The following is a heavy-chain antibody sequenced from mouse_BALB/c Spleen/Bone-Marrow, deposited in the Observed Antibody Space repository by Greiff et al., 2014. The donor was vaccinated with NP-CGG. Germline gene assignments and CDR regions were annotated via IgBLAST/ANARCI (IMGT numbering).Heavy chain of an antibody. CDR3: ARYGNYGDYFDY. CDR1: GYTVTSYW. D-gene: IGHD2-1*01. J-gene: IGHJ2*01. CDR2: INPSTGYT. Sequence: QVQLQQSGAELAKPGASVKMSCKASGYTVTSYWMHWVKQRPGQGLEWIGYINPSTGYTEYNQKFKDKATLTADKSSSTAYMQLSSLTSEDSAVYYCARYGNYGDYFDYWGQGTTLTVSS. V-gene: IGHV1-7*01.